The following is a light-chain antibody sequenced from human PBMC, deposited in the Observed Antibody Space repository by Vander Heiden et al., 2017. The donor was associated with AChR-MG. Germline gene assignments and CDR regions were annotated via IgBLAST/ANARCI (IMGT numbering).Light chain of an antibody. J-gene: IGKJ2*01. CDR1: QSLLRSNGYNY. CDR2: LGS. CDR3: MQAVQAPRT. Sequence: DIVMTQSLLSLPVTPGEPASISYRSSQSLLRSNGYNYLDWYLQKPGQSPQVLIYLGSNRASGVPDRFSGSGSGTEFTLEISRVEAEDVGVYYCMQAVQAPRTFGQGTKLEIK. V-gene: IGKV2-28*01.